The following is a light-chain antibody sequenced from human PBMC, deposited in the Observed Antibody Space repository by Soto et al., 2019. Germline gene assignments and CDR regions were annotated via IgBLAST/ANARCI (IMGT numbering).Light chain of an antibody. V-gene: IGKV1-5*03. Sequence: DIQMNQSPSTLSTSVGDRVTITCRASHNLSSWLSWYQQKPGTAPKLLIYKSSTLDSGVPSRFSGSGSGTEFTLTISSLQPDDFATYFCQQYSSYWWTFGQGTNVDVK. J-gene: IGKJ1*01. CDR1: HNLSSW. CDR2: KSS. CDR3: QQYSSYWWT.